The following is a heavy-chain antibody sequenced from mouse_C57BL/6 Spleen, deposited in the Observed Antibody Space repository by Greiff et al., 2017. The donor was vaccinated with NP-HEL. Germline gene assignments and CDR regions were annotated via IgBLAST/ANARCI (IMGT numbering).Heavy chain of an antibody. CDR2: ISDGGSYT. V-gene: IGHV5-4*01. CDR1: GFTFSSYA. J-gene: IGHJ3*01. D-gene: IGHD2-12*01. Sequence: EVQLVESGGGLVKPGGSLKLSCAASGFTFSSYAMSWVRQTPEKRLEWVATISDGGSYTYYPDNVKGRFTISRDNAKNNLYLQLSHLKSEDTAMYYCARDHRRGCYDGFAYWGQGTLVTVSA. CDR3: ARDHRRGCYDGFAY.